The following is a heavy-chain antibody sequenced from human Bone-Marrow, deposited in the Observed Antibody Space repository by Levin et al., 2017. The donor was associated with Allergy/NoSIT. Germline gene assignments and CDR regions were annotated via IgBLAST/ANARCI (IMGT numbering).Heavy chain of an antibody. CDR3: ARSISGSQYNPPYDY. CDR1: GFTFTSYA. D-gene: IGHD3-10*01. J-gene: IGHJ4*02. Sequence: LSLTCAASGFTFTSYAMHWVRQVPGKGLEWVAVISYDGSNKFYADSVKGRFTISRDTSKNTLDLQMNSLRAEDTAVYYCARSISGSQYNPPYDYWGQGTLVTVSS. CDR2: ISYDGSNK. V-gene: IGHV3-30-3*01.